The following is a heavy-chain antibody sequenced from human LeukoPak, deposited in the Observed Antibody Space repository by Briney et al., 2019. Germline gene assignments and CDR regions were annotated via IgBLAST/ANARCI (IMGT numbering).Heavy chain of an antibody. CDR1: GYSFTSYW. Sequence: KDGESLKISCKGSGYSFTSYWIGWVRQMPGKGLEWMGIIYPGDSDTRYSPSFQGQVTISADKSISTAYLQWSSLKASDTAMYYCARTASAGFWSGYYKDYYYYGMDVWGQGTTVTVSS. D-gene: IGHD3-3*01. J-gene: IGHJ6*02. CDR3: ARTASAGFWSGYYKDYYYYGMDV. CDR2: IYPGDSDT. V-gene: IGHV5-51*01.